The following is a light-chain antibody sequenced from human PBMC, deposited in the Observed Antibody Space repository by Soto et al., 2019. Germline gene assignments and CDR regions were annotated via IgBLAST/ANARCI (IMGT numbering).Light chain of an antibody. CDR1: QSVSSSY. V-gene: IGKV3-20*01. CDR3: QQYTSSTGT. Sequence: EIVLTQSPGTLSLSPGDRATLSCRASQSVSSSYLAWYQQKPGQAPRLLIYGASSRATGIPDRFSGSGSGTDFTLTISRLEPEDVAVYYCQQYTSSTGTFGQGTKVEIK. CDR2: GAS. J-gene: IGKJ1*01.